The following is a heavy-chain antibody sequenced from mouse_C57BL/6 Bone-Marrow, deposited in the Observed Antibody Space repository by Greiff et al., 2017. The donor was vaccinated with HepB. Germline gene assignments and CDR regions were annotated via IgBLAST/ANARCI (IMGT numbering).Heavy chain of an antibody. CDR3: ALIYYYGSSRYFDG. Sequence: QVQLQQSGAELARPGASVKLSCKASGYTFTSYGISWVKQRTGQGLEWIGEIYPRSGNTYYNEKFKGKATLTADQSSSTAYMELRSLTSEDSAVYFWALIYYYGSSRYFDGRGTGTKVTVAS. CDR2: IYPRSGNT. D-gene: IGHD1-1*01. V-gene: IGHV1-81*01. CDR1: GYTFTSYG. J-gene: IGHJ1*03.